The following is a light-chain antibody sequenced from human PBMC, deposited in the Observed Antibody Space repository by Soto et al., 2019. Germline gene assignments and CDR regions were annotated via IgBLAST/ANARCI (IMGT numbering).Light chain of an antibody. V-gene: IGKV1-39*01. CDR3: QQSYSTPLT. CDR1: ETISTY. CDR2: DAS. Sequence: DIQMTQSPSSLSASVGDRVTITCRSSETISTYLGQTINSHLNWYQQKAGKAPKLLIYDASNLQSGVSSRFSGSGSGADFTLTISSLQPEDFATYYCQQSYSTPLTFGGGTKVEIK. J-gene: IGKJ4*01.